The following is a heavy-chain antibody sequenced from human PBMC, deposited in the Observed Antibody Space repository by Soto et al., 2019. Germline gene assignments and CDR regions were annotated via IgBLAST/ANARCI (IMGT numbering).Heavy chain of an antibody. V-gene: IGHV4-59*01. CDR3: AAAVPAEYVFPYYYMDV. J-gene: IGHJ6*03. CDR2: IYYYGSA. D-gene: IGHD3-16*01. Sequence: SSETLSLTCTVSGASISSYHWSWIRQSPGKGLEWIGYIYYYGSANYNPSLKSRVTISVDTSKNQVSLRLTPVTAADTGEYYCAAAVPAEYVFPYYYMDVWGKGTTVTVSS. CDR1: GASISSYH.